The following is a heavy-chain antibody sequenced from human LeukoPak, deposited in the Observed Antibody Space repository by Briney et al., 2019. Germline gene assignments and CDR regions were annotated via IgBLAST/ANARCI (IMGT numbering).Heavy chain of an antibody. Sequence: SETLSLTCTVSGGSISSYYWSWIRQPPGKGLEWIGYIYYSGSTNYNPSLKSRVTISVDTSKNQFSLKLSSVTAADTAVYYCASSGYCSSTSCDGGYYYYYMDVWGKGTTVTVSS. CDR3: ASSGYCSSTSCDGGYYYYYMDV. J-gene: IGHJ6*03. CDR1: GGSISSYY. V-gene: IGHV4-59*01. D-gene: IGHD2-2*03. CDR2: IYYSGST.